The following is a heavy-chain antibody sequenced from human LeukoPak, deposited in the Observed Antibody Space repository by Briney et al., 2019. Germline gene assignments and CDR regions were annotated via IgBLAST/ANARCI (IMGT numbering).Heavy chain of an antibody. D-gene: IGHD5-18*01. CDR2: IYYTGST. J-gene: IGHJ4*02. V-gene: IGHV4-31*03. Sequence: PSQTLSLTCTVSGGSISSGGYYWSWIRQHPGKGLEWIGYIYYTGSTYYNPSLQSRVTISVDTSKNQFSLKLSSMTAADTAVYYCARTRYSYGYGDFWGRGTLVTVSS. CDR3: ARTRYSYGYGDF. CDR1: GGSISSGGYY.